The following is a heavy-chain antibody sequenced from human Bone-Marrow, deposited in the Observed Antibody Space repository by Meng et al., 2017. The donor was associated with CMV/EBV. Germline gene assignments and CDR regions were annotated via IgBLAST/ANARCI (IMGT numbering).Heavy chain of an antibody. CDR3: ARDLWGSEDY. CDR1: GFTFTSHG. V-gene: IGHV3-7*01. D-gene: IGHD7-27*01. CDR2: IEADGSLQ. Sequence: LFCEASGFTFTSHGMSWVRQAPGKGLEWVASIEADGSLQHYVDSVRGRFIISRDDAKNSLYLQMNSLRTDDTAVYHCARDLWGSEDYWGQGALVTVSS. J-gene: IGHJ4*02.